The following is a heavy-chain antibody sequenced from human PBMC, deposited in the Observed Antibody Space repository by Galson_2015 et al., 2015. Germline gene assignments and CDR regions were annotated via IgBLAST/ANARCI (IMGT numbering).Heavy chain of an antibody. CDR2: INRDGTYR. V-gene: IGHV3-74*01. CDR1: GFSFTSSW. CDR3: ARSAI. Sequence: SLRLSGAASGFSFTSSWMHWVRQVPGKGLVWVSGINRDGTYRTYADSVKGRFTISRDNAKNTLSLQMNSLRAEDTAVYYCARSAIWGQGTMVTVSS. J-gene: IGHJ3*02.